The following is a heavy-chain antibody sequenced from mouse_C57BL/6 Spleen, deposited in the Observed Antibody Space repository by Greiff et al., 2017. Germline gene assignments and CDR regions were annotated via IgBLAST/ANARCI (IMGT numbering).Heavy chain of an antibody. D-gene: IGHD1-1*01. J-gene: IGHJ4*01. CDR2: INPSNGGT. CDR1: GYTFTSYW. V-gene: IGHV1-53*01. Sequence: QVQLQQPGTELVKPGASVKLSCKASGYTFTSYWMHWVKQRPGQGLEWIGNINPSNGGTNYNEKFKSKATLTVDKSSSTAYMQLSSLTSEDSAVYYCERSYYGSRRGYYAMDYGGQGTSVTVSS. CDR3: ERSYYGSRRGYYAMDY.